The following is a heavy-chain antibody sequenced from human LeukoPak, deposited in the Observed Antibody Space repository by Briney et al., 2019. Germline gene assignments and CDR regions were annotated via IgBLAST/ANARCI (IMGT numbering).Heavy chain of an antibody. CDR1: GFTVSSNY. CDR2: IYSGGST. J-gene: IGHJ4*02. Sequence: RPGGSLRLSCAASGFTVSSNYMSWVRQAPGKGLEWVSVIYSGGSTYCADSVKGRFTISRDNSKNTLYLQMNSLRAEDTAVYYCARVSRWVEATIETTAVDYWGQGTLVTVSS. V-gene: IGHV3-53*01. D-gene: IGHD5-24*01. CDR3: ARVSRWVEATIETTAVDY.